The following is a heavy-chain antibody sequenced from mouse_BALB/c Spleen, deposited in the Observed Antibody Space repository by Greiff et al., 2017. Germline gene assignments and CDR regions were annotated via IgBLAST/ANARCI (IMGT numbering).Heavy chain of an antibody. CDR1: GFSLTDYG. CDR3: AKEGGDGYYVDYAMDY. CDR2: IWGGGST. Sequence: QVQLQQSGPGLVAPSQSLSITCTVSGFSLTDYGVSWIRQPPGKGLEWLGVIWGGGSTYYNSALKSRLSISKDNSKSQVFLKMNSLQTDDTAMYYCAKEGGDGYYVDYAMDYWGQGTSVTVSS. V-gene: IGHV2-6-5*01. J-gene: IGHJ4*01. D-gene: IGHD2-3*01.